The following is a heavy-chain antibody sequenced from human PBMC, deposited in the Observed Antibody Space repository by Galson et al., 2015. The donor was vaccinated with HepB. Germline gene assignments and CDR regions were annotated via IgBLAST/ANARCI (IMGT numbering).Heavy chain of an antibody. CDR2: IYYSGST. V-gene: IGHV4-31*03. CDR1: GGSISSGGYY. Sequence: TLSLTCTVSGGSISSGGYYWSWIRQHPGKGLEWIGYIYYSGSTYYNPSLKSRVTISVDTSKNQFSLKLSSVTAADTAVYYCARYYYDSSGYYWSIDYWGQGTLVTVSS. D-gene: IGHD3-22*01. J-gene: IGHJ4*02. CDR3: ARYYYDSSGYYWSIDY.